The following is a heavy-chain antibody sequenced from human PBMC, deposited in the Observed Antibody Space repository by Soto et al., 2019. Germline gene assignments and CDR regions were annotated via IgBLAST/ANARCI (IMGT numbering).Heavy chain of an antibody. D-gene: IGHD6-13*01. Sequence: ASVKVSCKASGYTFTSYAMHWVRQAPGQRLEWMGWINAGNGNTKYSQEFQGRVTITRGTSASTAYMELSSLRSEDTAVYYCAAIAAAGTRPSWFDPWGQGTLVTVSS. CDR3: AAIAAAGTRPSWFDP. CDR2: INAGNGNT. V-gene: IGHV1-3*01. J-gene: IGHJ5*02. CDR1: GYTFTSYA.